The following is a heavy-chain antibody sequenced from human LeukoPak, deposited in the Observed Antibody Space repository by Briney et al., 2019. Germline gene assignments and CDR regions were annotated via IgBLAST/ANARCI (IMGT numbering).Heavy chain of an antibody. D-gene: IGHD5-24*01. CDR3: AKDRDGYNSYFDY. V-gene: IGHV3-23*01. J-gene: IGHJ4*02. CDR2: ISGSGGST. Sequence: GGSLRLSCAASGFTFSSYGMSWVRQAPGKGLEWVSAISGSGGSTYYADSVKGRLTISRDNSKNTLYLQMNSLRAEDTAVYCWAKDRDGYNSYFDYWGREPWSPSPQ. CDR1: GFTFSSYG.